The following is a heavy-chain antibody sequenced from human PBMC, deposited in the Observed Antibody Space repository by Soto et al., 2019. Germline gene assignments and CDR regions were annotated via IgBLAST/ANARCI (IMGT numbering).Heavy chain of an antibody. D-gene: IGHD3-16*02. Sequence: WGSLRLSCAASGFTFSSYSMNWVRQAPGKGLEWVSSISSSSSYIYYADSVKGRFTISRDNAKNSLYLQMNSLRAEDTAVYYCAAGTYDYIWGSYRYSPIFDYWGQGTLVTVSS. J-gene: IGHJ4*02. CDR3: AAGTYDYIWGSYRYSPIFDY. CDR1: GFTFSSYS. CDR2: ISSSSSYI. V-gene: IGHV3-21*01.